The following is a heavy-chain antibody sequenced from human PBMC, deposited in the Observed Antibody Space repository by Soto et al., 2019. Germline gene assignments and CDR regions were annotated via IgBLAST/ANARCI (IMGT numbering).Heavy chain of an antibody. J-gene: IGHJ3*02. Sequence: QVQLQESGPGLVKPSETLSLTCSVSGGSITSYYWSWIRQPPGKGLEWIAYIYYSGSTSYNPSLKGRVSISLDTSKHQFSMKLSSVTAADTAVYYCARTYDGSGPNSGGYGFDIWGQGTMVTVSS. CDR2: IYYSGST. CDR3: ARTYDGSGPNSGGYGFDI. V-gene: IGHV4-59*01. CDR1: GGSITSYY. D-gene: IGHD3-22*01.